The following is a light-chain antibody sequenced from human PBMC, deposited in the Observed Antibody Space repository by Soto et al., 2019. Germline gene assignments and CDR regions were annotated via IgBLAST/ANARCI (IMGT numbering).Light chain of an antibody. V-gene: IGKV4-1*01. CDR2: WAS. Sequence: DIVMTQSPDSLAVSLGERATINCKSSQSVLYSSNNKNYLAWYQQKPGQPPKLLIYWASTRESGVPDRFSGSGSGTDFTLTISSLQAEDVAVYYCQLYYTTPPMYTFGQGTKLEIK. J-gene: IGKJ2*01. CDR1: QSVLYSSNNKNY. CDR3: QLYYTTPPMYT.